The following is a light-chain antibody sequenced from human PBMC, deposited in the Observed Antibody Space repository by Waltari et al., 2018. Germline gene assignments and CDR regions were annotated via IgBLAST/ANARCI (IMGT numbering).Light chain of an antibody. CDR1: SGDIGGSKY. CDR3: SSYTTISTWV. CDR2: DVN. J-gene: IGLJ3*02. V-gene: IGLV2-14*01. Sequence: QSALTQPASVSGSPGQSITISCTGTSGDIGGSKYVYWYQQYPGKAPKLMIYDVNYRPSGVSGRFSGSKSGNTASLTISGLQAEDEADYYCSSYTTISTWVFGGGTKLTVL.